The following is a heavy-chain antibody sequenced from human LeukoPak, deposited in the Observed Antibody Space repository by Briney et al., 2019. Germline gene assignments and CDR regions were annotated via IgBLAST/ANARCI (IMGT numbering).Heavy chain of an antibody. D-gene: IGHD2-8*01. CDR1: RFTFRSYA. Sequence: PGWSLRLSCAASRFTFRSYAISWVRQGPGKGLEWVSGISGSGMYKYYADSVKGRFTISRDNSKNTVYLQMTSLRAEDTAVYYCAKITGGNRGFCTWTSCNQGGWFDPWGQGTLVTVSS. CDR3: AKITGGNRGFCTWTSCNQGGWFDP. CDR2: ISGSGMYK. V-gene: IGHV3-23*01. J-gene: IGHJ5*02.